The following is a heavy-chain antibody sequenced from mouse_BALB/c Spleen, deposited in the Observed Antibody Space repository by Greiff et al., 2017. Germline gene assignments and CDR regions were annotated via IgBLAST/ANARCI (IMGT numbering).Heavy chain of an antibody. J-gene: IGHJ3*01. D-gene: IGHD2-2*01. Sequence: DVHLVESGGGLVKPGGSLKLSCAASGFTFSDYYMYWVRQTPEKRLEWVATISDGGSYTYYPDSVKGRFTISRDNAKNNLYLQMSSLKSEDTAMYYCARAGGYAWFAYWGQGTLVTVSA. CDR3: ARAGGYAWFAY. CDR1: GFTFSDYY. V-gene: IGHV5-4*02. CDR2: ISDGGSYT.